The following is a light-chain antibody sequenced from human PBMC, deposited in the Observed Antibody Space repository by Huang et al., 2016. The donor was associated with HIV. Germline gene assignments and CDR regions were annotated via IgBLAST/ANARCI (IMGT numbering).Light chain of an antibody. J-gene: IGKJ4*01. Sequence: IQSTQSPASLSASVGDRVNITCRASQGINTYLAWYQQNLGKAPKLLVYSASTLETGVPSRFSGSGSGTDFTLTINSLQPEDFATYYCQQLNSYPLTFGGGTNVEIK. CDR2: SAS. CDR3: QQLNSYPLT. CDR1: QGINTY. V-gene: IGKV1-9*01.